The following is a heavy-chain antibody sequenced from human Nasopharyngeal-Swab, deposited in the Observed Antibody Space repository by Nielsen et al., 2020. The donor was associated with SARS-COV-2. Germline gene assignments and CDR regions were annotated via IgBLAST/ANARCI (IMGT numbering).Heavy chain of an antibody. Sequence: GASLKISCKASGYSFATYWITWVRQMYGKGLEWMGRIDPSDSYSMYSPSFQGHVTFSADKSTSTAFLEWSSLKASDTAMYYCVGHSSTGTYAFANWGQGTLVTVSS. CDR3: VGHSSTGTYAFAN. V-gene: IGHV5-10-1*01. CDR2: IDPSDSYS. J-gene: IGHJ4*02. D-gene: IGHD1-1*01. CDR1: GYSFATYW.